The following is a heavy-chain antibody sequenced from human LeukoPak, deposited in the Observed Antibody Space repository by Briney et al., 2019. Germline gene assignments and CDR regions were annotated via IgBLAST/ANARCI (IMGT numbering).Heavy chain of an antibody. Sequence: GGSLRLSCAASGFAFSSFAMTWVRQAPGKGLEWVSGFDGNGPNTYYADSVKGRWTISRDNSRNTLYLEMNSLRPEDTAIYYCAKPRTTGLGWAQFDYWGQGSLVTVSS. J-gene: IGHJ4*02. CDR2: FDGNGPNT. CDR1: GFAFSSFA. D-gene: IGHD2-8*02. CDR3: AKPRTTGLGWAQFDY. V-gene: IGHV3-23*01.